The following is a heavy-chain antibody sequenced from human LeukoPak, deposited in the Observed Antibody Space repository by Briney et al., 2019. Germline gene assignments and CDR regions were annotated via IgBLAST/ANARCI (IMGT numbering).Heavy chain of an antibody. CDR2: MYYTGNT. J-gene: IGHJ4*02. CDR3: ASAFSGYGLPGY. D-gene: IGHD3-22*01. CDR1: GGXISSGGYY. Sequence: SQTLSLTCTVSGGXISSGGYYWSWIRQHPGKGLGWIGYMYYTGNTYYNPSLKSRVTISVDTSKNQFSLKLTSVTAADTAVYYCASAFSGYGLPGYWGQGTLVTVSS. V-gene: IGHV4-31*03.